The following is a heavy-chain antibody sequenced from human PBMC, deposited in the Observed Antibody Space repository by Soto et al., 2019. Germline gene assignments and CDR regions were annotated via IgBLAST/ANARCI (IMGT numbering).Heavy chain of an antibody. CDR2: ISSSSSTI. J-gene: IGHJ3*02. CDR1: GFTFSSYS. V-gene: IGHV3-48*01. CDR3: AKAPHDSSGYSLAFDI. Sequence: GGSLRLSCAASGFTFSSYSMNWVRQAPGKGLEWVSYISSSSSTIYYADSVKGRFTISRDNAKNSLYLQMNSLRAEDTAVYYCAKAPHDSSGYSLAFDIWGQGTMVTVSS. D-gene: IGHD3-22*01.